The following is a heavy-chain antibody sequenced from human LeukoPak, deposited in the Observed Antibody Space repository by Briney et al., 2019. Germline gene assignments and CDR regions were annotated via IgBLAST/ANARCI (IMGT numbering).Heavy chain of an antibody. V-gene: IGHV3-53*01. D-gene: IGHD5-18*01. Sequence: GGSLRLSCAASGFTVSSNYMSWVRQAPGRGLEWVSVIYTVGNTYYAESVKGRFTISRDNSKNTLYLQMNSLRAEDTAVYYCARGYSYGYFDYWSQGTLVTVSS. CDR1: GFTVSSNY. CDR2: IYTVGNT. J-gene: IGHJ4*02. CDR3: ARGYSYGYFDY.